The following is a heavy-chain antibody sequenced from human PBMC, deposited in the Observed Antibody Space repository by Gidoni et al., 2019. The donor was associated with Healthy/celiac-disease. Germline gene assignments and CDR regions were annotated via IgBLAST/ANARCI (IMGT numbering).Heavy chain of an antibody. CDR1: GFTFSSYW. CDR3: ARDARHGGGMDV. V-gene: IGHV3-74*01. CDR2: INSDGSST. D-gene: IGHD3-10*01. Sequence: EVQLVESGGGLVQPGVSLRLSCASSGFTFSSYWMHWVRQAPGKGLVWVSRINSDGSSTSYADSVKGRFTISRDNAKNTLYLQMNSLRAEDTAVYYCARDARHGGGMDVWGQGTTVTVSS. J-gene: IGHJ6*02.